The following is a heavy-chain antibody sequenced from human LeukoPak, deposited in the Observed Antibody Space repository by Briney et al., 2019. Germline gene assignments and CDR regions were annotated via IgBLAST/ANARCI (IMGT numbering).Heavy chain of an antibody. CDR1: GFTFSSYS. D-gene: IGHD2-8*01. V-gene: IGHV3-21*01. Sequence: PGGSLRLSCAASGFTFSSYSMNWVRQAPGKGLEWVSSISSSSSYIYYADSVKGRFTISRDNSKNTLYLQMNSLRAEDTAVYYCARRYCTPSSCYSDYWGQGALVTVSS. J-gene: IGHJ4*02. CDR3: ARRYCTPSSCYSDY. CDR2: ISSSSSYI.